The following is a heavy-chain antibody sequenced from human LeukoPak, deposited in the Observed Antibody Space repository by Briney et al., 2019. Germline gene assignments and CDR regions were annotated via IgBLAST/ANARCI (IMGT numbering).Heavy chain of an antibody. J-gene: IGHJ4*02. CDR3: ARGEYCSSTSCYTNY. CDR1: GGPISSYY. CDR2: IYYSGST. V-gene: IGHV4-59*08. Sequence: SETLSLTCTVSGGPISSYYWSWIRQPPGKGLEWIGYIYYSGSTNYNLSLKSRVTISVDTYKDQFSLKLSSVTAADTAVYYCARGEYCSSTSCYTNYWGQGTLVTVSS. D-gene: IGHD2-2*02.